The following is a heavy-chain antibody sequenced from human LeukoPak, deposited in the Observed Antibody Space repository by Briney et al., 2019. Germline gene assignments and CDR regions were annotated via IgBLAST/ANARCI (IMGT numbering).Heavy chain of an antibody. CDR3: TSNLYCSTSSCYTLDN. D-gene: IGHD2-2*02. CDR1: GFTFSNGW. Sequence: GGSLRLSCAASGFTFSNGWMSWVRQAPGKGLEWVGRTKSKSERGTTDYAAPVKGRFTISRDGSTNTVYLHMNSLKTEDTAVYSCTSNLYCSTSSCYTLDNWGQGTLVAVSP. J-gene: IGHJ4*02. V-gene: IGHV3-15*01. CDR2: TKSKSERGTT.